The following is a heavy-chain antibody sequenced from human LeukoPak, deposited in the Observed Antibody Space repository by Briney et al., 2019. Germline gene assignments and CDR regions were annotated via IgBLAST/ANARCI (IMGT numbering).Heavy chain of an antibody. Sequence: ASVKVSCKASGYTFTGYYMHWVRQAPGQGLEWMGIINPSGGSTSYAQKFQGRVTMTRDTSTSTVYMELSSLRSEDTAVYYCASTSGYYFAFDYWGQGTLVTVSS. J-gene: IGHJ4*02. CDR2: INPSGGST. CDR1: GYTFTGYY. CDR3: ASTSGYYFAFDY. D-gene: IGHD3-22*01. V-gene: IGHV1-46*01.